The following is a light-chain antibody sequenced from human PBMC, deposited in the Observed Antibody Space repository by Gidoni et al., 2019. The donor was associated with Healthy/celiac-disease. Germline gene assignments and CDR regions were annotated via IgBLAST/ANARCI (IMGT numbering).Light chain of an antibody. V-gene: IGLV2-23*01. CDR1: SSDVGSYNL. J-gene: IGLJ2*01. CDR2: EGS. Sequence: QSALTQPASVSGSPGQSITISCTGTSSDVGSYNLVSWSQQHPGKAPKLMIYEGSKRPSGVSNRFSGSKSGNTASLTISGLQAEDEADYYCCSYAGSSTPVFGGGTKLTVL. CDR3: CSYAGSSTPV.